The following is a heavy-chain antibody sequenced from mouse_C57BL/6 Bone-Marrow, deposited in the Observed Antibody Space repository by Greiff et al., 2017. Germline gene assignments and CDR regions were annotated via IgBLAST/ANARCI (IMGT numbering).Heavy chain of an antibody. Sequence: VQLQQPGAELVMPGASVKLSCKASGYTFTSYWMHWVKQRPGQGLEWIGEIDPSDSYTNYNQKFKGKSTLTVDKSSSSAYMQLSSLTSEDSAVYYCARNYGYWGQGTTLTVSS. CDR1: GYTFTSYW. D-gene: IGHD1-1*01. J-gene: IGHJ2*01. CDR2: IDPSDSYT. CDR3: ARNYGY. V-gene: IGHV1-69*01.